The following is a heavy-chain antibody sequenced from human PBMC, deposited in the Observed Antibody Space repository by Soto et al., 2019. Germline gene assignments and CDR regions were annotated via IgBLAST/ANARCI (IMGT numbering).Heavy chain of an antibody. Sequence: ASVKVSCKASGYTFTSYYMHWVRQAPGQGLEWMGIINPSGGSTSYAQKFQGRVTMTRDTSTSTVYMELSSLRSEDTAVYYCASIRKYYYDSSGYPDAFDIWGQGTMVTVSS. V-gene: IGHV1-46*01. D-gene: IGHD3-22*01. CDR3: ASIRKYYYDSSGYPDAFDI. CDR1: GYTFTSYY. J-gene: IGHJ3*02. CDR2: INPSGGST.